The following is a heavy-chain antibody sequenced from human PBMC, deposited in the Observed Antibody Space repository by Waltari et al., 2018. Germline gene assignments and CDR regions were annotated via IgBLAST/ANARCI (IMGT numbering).Heavy chain of an antibody. J-gene: IGHJ4*02. CDR1: GFTVSSNY. Sequence: EVQLVESGGGLIQPGGSLRLSCAASGFTVSSNYMSWVRQAPGKGLGWVSVIYSGGSTYYADSVKGRFTISRDNSKNTLYLQMNSLRAEDTAMYYCAREAQYSSGYFDYWGQGTLVTVSS. V-gene: IGHV3-53*01. CDR3: AREAQYSSGYFDY. CDR2: IYSGGST. D-gene: IGHD6-19*01.